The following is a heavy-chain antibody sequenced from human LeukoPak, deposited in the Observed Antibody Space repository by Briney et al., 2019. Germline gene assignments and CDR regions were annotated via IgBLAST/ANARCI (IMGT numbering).Heavy chain of an antibody. CDR2: IYWDDDK. Sequence: SGPTLVKPTQTLTLTCTFSGFSLSTSGVGVGWIRQPPGKALEWLALIYWDDDKRYSPSLKSRLTITKDTSKNQVVLTMTNMDPVDTATYYCAHRQGRSALYDLNWFDPWGQGTLVTVSS. CDR3: AHRQGRSALYDLNWFDP. CDR1: GFSLSTSGVG. V-gene: IGHV2-5*02. J-gene: IGHJ5*02. D-gene: IGHD3-16*02.